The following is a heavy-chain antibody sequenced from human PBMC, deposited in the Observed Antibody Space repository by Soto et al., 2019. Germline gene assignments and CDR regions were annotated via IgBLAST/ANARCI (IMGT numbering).Heavy chain of an antibody. CDR3: ARGLRDSSGYYAFDY. V-gene: IGHV4-34*01. Sequence: SETLSLTCAVYGGSFSGYYWSWIRQPPGKGLEWIGEINHSGSTNYNPSLKSRVTISVDTSKNQFSLKLSSVTAADTAVYYCARGLRDSSGYYAFDYWGQGTLVTVSS. CDR1: GGSFSGYY. CDR2: INHSGST. D-gene: IGHD3-22*01. J-gene: IGHJ4*02.